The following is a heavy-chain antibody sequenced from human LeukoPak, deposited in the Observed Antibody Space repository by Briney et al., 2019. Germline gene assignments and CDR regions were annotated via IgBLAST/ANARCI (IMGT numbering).Heavy chain of an antibody. CDR3: AKTYGDYSTPDY. CDR2: IYSGGST. Sequence: SGGSLRLSCAASGFTVSSNYMSWVRQAPGKGLEWVSVIYSGGSTYYADSVKGRFTISRDNSKNTLYLQMNSLRAEDTAVYYCAKTYGDYSTPDYWGQGTLVTVSS. D-gene: IGHD4-17*01. V-gene: IGHV3-53*05. CDR1: GFTVSSNY. J-gene: IGHJ4*02.